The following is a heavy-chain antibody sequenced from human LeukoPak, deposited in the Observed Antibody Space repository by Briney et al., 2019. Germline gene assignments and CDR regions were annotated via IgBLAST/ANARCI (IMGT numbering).Heavy chain of an antibody. Sequence: TGGSLRLSCAASGFTVSTNYMNWVRQAPGKGLEWVSVVYSGGSTYYADSVKGRFTISRDNSKNTLYLQMSSLRAEDTAVYYCAIAPGWLQFVFAFDIWGQGTMVTVSS. CDR1: GFTVSTNY. J-gene: IGHJ3*02. D-gene: IGHD5-24*01. V-gene: IGHV3-53*01. CDR2: VYSGGST. CDR3: AIAPGWLQFVFAFDI.